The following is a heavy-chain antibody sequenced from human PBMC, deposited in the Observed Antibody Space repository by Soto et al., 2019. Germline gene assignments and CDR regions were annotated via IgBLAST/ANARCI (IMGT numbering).Heavy chain of an antibody. Sequence: QVQLVESGGGVVQPGRSLRLSCAASGFTFSSYGMHWVRQAPGKGLEWVAVIWYDGSNKYYADSVKGRFTISRDNSKNTLYLQMNSLRAEDTAVYYCARSGGSGSYYNGDPFDYWGQGTLVTVSS. CDR2: IWYDGSNK. D-gene: IGHD3-10*01. J-gene: IGHJ4*02. CDR3: ARSGGSGSYYNGDPFDY. V-gene: IGHV3-33*01. CDR1: GFTFSSYG.